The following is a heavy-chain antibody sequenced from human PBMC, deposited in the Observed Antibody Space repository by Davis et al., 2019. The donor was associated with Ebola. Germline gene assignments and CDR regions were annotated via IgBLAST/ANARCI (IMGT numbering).Heavy chain of an antibody. D-gene: IGHD3-10*01. CDR2: VYHSGGA. Sequence: MPSETLSLTCAVSGGSITSSDWWSWVRQPPGKGLEWIGEVYHSGGANYNPSLKSRVTMSVDKSKNQFSLELTSVTAADTAVYYCARVQYGSGSYPIFFLDQWGQGTVVTVSS. V-gene: IGHV4-4*02. CDR3: ARVQYGSGSYPIFFLDQ. J-gene: IGHJ1*01. CDR1: GGSITSSDW.